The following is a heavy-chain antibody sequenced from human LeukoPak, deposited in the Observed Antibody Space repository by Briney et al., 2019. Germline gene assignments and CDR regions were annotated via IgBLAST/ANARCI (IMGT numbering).Heavy chain of an antibody. D-gene: IGHD2-2*01. CDR1: GFTFSSYS. Sequence: GRSLRLSCAASGFTFSSYSMNWVRQAPGKGLEWVSYISSSSSTIYYADSVKGRFTISRDNAKNSLYLQMNSLRAEDTAVYYCAREGEVPAAISYYYYYMDVWAKGPRSPSP. V-gene: IGHV3-48*01. CDR2: ISSSSSTI. CDR3: AREGEVPAAISYYYYYMDV. J-gene: IGHJ6*03.